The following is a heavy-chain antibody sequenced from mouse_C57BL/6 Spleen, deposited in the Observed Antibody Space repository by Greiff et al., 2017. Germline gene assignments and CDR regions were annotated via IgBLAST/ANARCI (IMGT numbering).Heavy chain of an antibody. CDR2: IYPGDGDT. D-gene: IGHD1-1*01. Sequence: VQLQQSGAELVKPGASVKISCKASGYAFSSYWMNWVKQRPGKGLEWIGQIYPGDGDTNYNGKFKGKATLTADKSSSTAYMQLSSLTSEDSAVYVCAGSGHYGSRGDYWGQGTTLTVSS. V-gene: IGHV1-80*01. CDR1: GYAFSSYW. J-gene: IGHJ2*01. CDR3: AGSGHYGSRGDY.